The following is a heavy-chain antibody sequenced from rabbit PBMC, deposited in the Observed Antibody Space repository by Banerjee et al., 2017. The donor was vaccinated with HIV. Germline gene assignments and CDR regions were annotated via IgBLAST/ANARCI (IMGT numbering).Heavy chain of an antibody. Sequence: QEQLEESGGDLVKPGASLTLTCSASGFSFSSDGISWVRQAPGKGLEWIAYIYTSSTDTLYATWAKGRVTISKTSSTTVTLQMTSLTAADTATYFCAREDGGPGNVDL. D-gene: IGHD2-1*01. CDR2: IYTSSTDT. CDR1: GFSFSSDG. J-gene: IGHJ6*01. CDR3: AREDGGPGNVDL. V-gene: IGHV1S45*01.